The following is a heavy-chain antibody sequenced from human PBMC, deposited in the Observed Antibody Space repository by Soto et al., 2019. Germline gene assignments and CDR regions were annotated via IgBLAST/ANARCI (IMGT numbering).Heavy chain of an antibody. CDR3: ARQSSYYGSGSYLVWFDP. J-gene: IGHJ5*02. D-gene: IGHD3-10*01. CDR2: IYYSGST. V-gene: IGHV4-59*08. CDR1: GGSISSYY. Sequence: SETLSLTCTVSGGSISSYYWSWIRQPPGKGLEWIGYIYYSGSTNYNPSLKSRVTISVDTSKNQFSLKLSSVTAADTAVYYCARQSSYYGSGSYLVWFDPWGQGTLVTVSS.